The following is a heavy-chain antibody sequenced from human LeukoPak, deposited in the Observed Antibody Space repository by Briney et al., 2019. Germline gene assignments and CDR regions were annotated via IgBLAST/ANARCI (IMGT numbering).Heavy chain of an antibody. CDR1: GGSISSYY. V-gene: IGHV4-59*06. D-gene: IGHD1-26*01. Sequence: SETLSLTCTVSGGSISSYYWSWIRQPPGKGLEWIGYIYYTGGTHYNPSLKSRLTISVDTSENHLSLKLSSVTAADTAIYFCARAPGAFDIWGQGTMVTVSS. CDR2: IYYTGGT. CDR3: ARAPGAFDI. J-gene: IGHJ3*02.